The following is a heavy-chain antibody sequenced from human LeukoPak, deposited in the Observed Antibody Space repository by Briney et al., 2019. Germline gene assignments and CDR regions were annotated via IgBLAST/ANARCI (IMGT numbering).Heavy chain of an antibody. Sequence: GGSLRLSCAASGFTFSSYTMNWVRQAPGKGLEWVSSISGSSRYIYYADSVKGRFTISKDYSLFLQMNSLRAEDTAVYYCARELVDTSGHYFLDYWGQGTLVTVSS. J-gene: IGHJ4*02. CDR2: ISGSSRYI. D-gene: IGHD3-22*01. CDR3: ARELVDTSGHYFLDY. CDR1: GFTFSSYT. V-gene: IGHV3-21*01.